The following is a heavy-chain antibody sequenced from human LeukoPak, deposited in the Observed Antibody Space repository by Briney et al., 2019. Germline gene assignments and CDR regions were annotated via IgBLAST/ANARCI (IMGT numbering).Heavy chain of an antibody. CDR2: IYYSGRT. J-gene: IGHJ4*02. V-gene: IGHV4-39*01. D-gene: IGHD6-13*01. CDR3: ARPRTISSSWDFDY. Sequence: KPSETLSLTCTVSGASISSSSYYWGWIRQPPGKGLEWIGSIYYSGRTYYNPSLKSRVTMSVDTSKNQFSLSLTSVTAADTAVYYCARPRTISSSWDFDYWGQGTLVTVSS. CDR1: GASISSSSYY.